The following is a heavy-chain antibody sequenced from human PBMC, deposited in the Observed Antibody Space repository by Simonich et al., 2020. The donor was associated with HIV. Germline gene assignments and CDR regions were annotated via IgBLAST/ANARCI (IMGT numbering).Heavy chain of an antibody. J-gene: IGHJ6*02. V-gene: IGHV4-34*01. CDR2: INHSGST. D-gene: IGHD2-15*01. CDR3: ARGGYCSGGSCYPLFSRYGMDV. CDR1: GGYFSGYY. Sequence: QVQLQQWGAGLLKPSETLSLTCAVYGGYFSGYYWSWIRPPPGKGLEWIGEINHSGSTNYNPSLNSRVTISVDTSKNQFSLKLSSVTAADTAVYYCARGGYCSGGSCYPLFSRYGMDVWGQGTTVTVSS.